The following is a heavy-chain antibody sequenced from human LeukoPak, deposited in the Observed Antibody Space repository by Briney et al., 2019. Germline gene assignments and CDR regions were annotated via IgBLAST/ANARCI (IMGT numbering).Heavy chain of an antibody. J-gene: IGHJ3*02. Sequence: PGGSLRLSCAASGFTFSSYWMSWVRQAPGKGLEWVANIKQDGSEKYYVDSVKGRFTISRDNAKNSLYLQMNSLRAEDTAVYYCARPGIAAAALWAFDIWGQGTMVTVSS. CDR2: IKQDGSEK. CDR3: ARPGIAAAALWAFDI. CDR1: GFTFSSYW. V-gene: IGHV3-7*01. D-gene: IGHD6-13*01.